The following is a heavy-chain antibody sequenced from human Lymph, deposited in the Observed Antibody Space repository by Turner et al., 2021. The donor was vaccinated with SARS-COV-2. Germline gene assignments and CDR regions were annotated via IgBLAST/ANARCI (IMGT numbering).Heavy chain of an antibody. CDR2: VYAGGST. J-gene: IGHJ3*02. CDR1: GVTVSSNY. D-gene: IGHD3-10*01. CDR3: ARDFREGAFDI. Sequence: EVQLVESGGGLFRPGGCLSLSCAAFGVTVSSNYMSWVRQAPGKGLAWVSVVYAGGSTFYADSVKGRFTISREKSNNTLYLQMNRLSAEDTAVYYCARDFREGAFDIWGQGTMVTISS. V-gene: IGHV3-66*01.